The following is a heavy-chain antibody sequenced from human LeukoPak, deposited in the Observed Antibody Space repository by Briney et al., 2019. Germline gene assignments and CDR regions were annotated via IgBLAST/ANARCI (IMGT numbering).Heavy chain of an antibody. CDR1: GGSLYTSSYY. D-gene: IGHD2-15*01. CDR3: AGGNCSGGSCSIDY. Sequence: PSETLSLTCSVSGGSLYTSSYYWGWIRQPPGKGLEWIGNIYYSGSTYYNPSLKSRVTLSVDTSNNQFSLKLRSVTAADTAVYYCAGGNCSGGSCSIDYWGQGTLVTVSS. CDR2: IYYSGST. J-gene: IGHJ4*02. V-gene: IGHV4-39*01.